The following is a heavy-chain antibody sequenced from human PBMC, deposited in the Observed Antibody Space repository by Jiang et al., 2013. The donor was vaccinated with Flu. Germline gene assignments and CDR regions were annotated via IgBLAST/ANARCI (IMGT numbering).Heavy chain of an antibody. V-gene: IGHV3-30-3*01. CDR3: HGDYSRRAYYFDY. CDR2: ISYDGSNK. CDR1: GFTFSSYA. D-gene: IGHD4-17*01. Sequence: QLVESGGGVVQPGRSLRLSCAASGFTFSSYATHWVRQAPGKGLEWVAVISYDGSNKYYADSVKGRFTISRDNSKNTLYLQMNSLRAEDTAVYYCHGDYSRRAYYFDYWGQGTLVTVSS. J-gene: IGHJ4*02.